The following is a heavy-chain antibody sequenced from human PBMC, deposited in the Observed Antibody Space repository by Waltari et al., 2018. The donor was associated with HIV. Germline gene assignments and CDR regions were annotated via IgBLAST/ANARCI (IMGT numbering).Heavy chain of an antibody. J-gene: IGHJ2*01. CDR3: ARVEVVISSPWYWYFDL. D-gene: IGHD3-3*01. CDR2: IKYDGSSA. Sequence: EVQLVESGGGLVQPGGSLRLSCAATGCIFSRYWLHWVRQVPGKGLVWVSRIKYDGSSATYADSVKGRFTISRDNAKKTLYLQMNSLRAEDTAVYYCARVEVVISSPWYWYFDLWGRGTLVTVSS. CDR1: GCIFSRYW. V-gene: IGHV3-74*01.